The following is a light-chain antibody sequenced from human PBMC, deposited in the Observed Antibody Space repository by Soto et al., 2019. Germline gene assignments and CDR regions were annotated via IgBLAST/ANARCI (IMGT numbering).Light chain of an antibody. V-gene: IGLV2-23*01. Sequence: QSALTQPASVSGSPGQSITISCTGASSNVGNYNLVSWYQQYPGKAPKLLIYEGNKRPSGVSNRFSGSKSGNTASLTISGLQAEDESDYYCCAYAGSTTYVFGTGTKVTVL. CDR2: EGN. CDR1: SSNVGNYNL. CDR3: CAYAGSTTYV. J-gene: IGLJ1*01.